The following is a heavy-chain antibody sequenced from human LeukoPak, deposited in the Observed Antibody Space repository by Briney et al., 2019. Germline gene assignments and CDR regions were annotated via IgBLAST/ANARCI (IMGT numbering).Heavy chain of an antibody. CDR1: GFTFSSYS. CDR3: ARVVGYSSSWYWFDP. D-gene: IGHD6-13*01. Sequence: GGSLRLSCAASGFTFSSYSMNWVRQAPGKGLEWVSSISTSSSYIYYADSVKGRFTISRDNAKNSFYLQMNRLRAEDTAVYYCARVVGYSSSWYWFDPWGQGTLVTVSS. V-gene: IGHV3-21*01. CDR2: ISTSSSYI. J-gene: IGHJ5*02.